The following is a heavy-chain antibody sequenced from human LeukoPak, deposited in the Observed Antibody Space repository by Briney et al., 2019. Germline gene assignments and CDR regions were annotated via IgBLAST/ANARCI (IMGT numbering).Heavy chain of an antibody. CDR3: ARGGRTGTYYYYYYGMDV. J-gene: IGHJ6*02. V-gene: IGHV4-59*12. CDR1: GGSISSYY. D-gene: IGHD1-7*01. CDR2: IYYSGST. Sequence: SETLSLTCTVSGGSISSYYWSWIRQPPGKGLEWIGYIYYSGSTNYNPSLKGRVTISVDTSKNQFSLKLSSVTAADTAVYYCARGGRTGTYYYYYYGMDVWGQGTTVTVSS.